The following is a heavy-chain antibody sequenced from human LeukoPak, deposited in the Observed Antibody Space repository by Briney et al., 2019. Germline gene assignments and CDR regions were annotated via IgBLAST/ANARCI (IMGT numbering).Heavy chain of an antibody. CDR2: MNPNSGNT. V-gene: IGHV1-8*03. Sequence: ASVKVSCKASGYTFTSYDINWVRQATGQGLEWMGWMNPNSGNTGYAQKFQGRVTITRNTSISTAYMELSSLRSEDTAVYYCARGRSTSRGQKRNAKVYYMDVWGKGTTVTVSS. CDR1: GYTFTSYD. D-gene: IGHD2-2*01. CDR3: ARGRSTSRGQKRNAKVYYMDV. J-gene: IGHJ6*03.